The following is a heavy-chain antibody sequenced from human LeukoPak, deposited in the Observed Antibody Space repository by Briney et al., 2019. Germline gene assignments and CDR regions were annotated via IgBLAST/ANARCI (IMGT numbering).Heavy chain of an antibody. CDR3: ARGGALYGMDV. J-gene: IGHJ6*02. CDR1: GFTFSSYS. V-gene: IGHV3-21*01. D-gene: IGHD4-17*01. CDR2: ISSSSSYI. Sequence: GGSLRLSCAASGFTFSSYSMNWVRQAPGKGLEWVSSISSSSSYIYYADSVKGRFTISRDNAKNSLYLQMNSLRAEDTAVYYCARGGALYGMDVWGQGTTVTVSS.